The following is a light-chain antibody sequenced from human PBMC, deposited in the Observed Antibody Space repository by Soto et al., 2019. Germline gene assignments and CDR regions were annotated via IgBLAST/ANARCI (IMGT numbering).Light chain of an antibody. V-gene: IGKV3-20*01. CDR1: QSVSSSY. CDR2: GAS. Sequence: EIVLTQSPGTLSLSPGERATLSCRASQSVSSSYLAWYQQKPGQTPSLLIYGASSRATGIPDRFSGSGSGADFTLTISRLEPEDFAVYYCQQFRNSPYTFGQGTRLDIK. CDR3: QQFRNSPYT. J-gene: IGKJ2*01.